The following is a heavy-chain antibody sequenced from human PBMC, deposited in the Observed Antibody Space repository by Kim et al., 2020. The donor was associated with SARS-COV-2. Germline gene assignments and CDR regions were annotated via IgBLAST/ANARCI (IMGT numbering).Heavy chain of an antibody. CDR3: ARALTGYSLSARRRFDP. J-gene: IGHJ5*02. D-gene: IGHD3-9*01. CDR2: INHSGST. CDR1: GGSFSGYY. V-gene: IGHV4-34*01. Sequence: SETLSLTCAVYGGSFSGYYWSWIRQPPGKGLEWIGEINHSGSTNYNPSLKSRVTISVDTSKNQFSLKLSSVTAADTAVYYCARALTGYSLSARRRFDPWGQGTLVTVSS.